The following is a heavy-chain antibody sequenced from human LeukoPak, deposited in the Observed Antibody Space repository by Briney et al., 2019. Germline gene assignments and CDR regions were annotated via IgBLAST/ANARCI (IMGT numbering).Heavy chain of an antibody. J-gene: IGHJ6*02. D-gene: IGHD1-1*01. CDR3: ASSQRYGYYYYGMDV. Sequence: PSETLSLTCTVSGGSTSGSSYYWGWIRQPPGKGLEWIGSIYYSGSTYYNPSLKSRVTISVDTSKNQFSLKLSSVTAADTAVYYCASSQRYGYYYYGMDVWGQGTTVTVSS. CDR2: IYYSGST. CDR1: GGSTSGSSYY. V-gene: IGHV4-39*01.